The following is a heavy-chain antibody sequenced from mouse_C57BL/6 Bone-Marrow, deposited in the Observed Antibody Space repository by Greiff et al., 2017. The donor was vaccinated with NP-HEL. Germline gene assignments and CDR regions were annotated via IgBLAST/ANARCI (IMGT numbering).Heavy chain of an antibody. CDR3: ARGDWYAMDY. J-gene: IGHJ4*01. CDR2: INPGSGGT. V-gene: IGHV1-54*01. D-gene: IGHD3-3*01. Sequence: QLKESGAELVRPGTSVKVSCKASGYAFTNYLIEWVKQRPGQGLEWIGVINPGSGGTNYNEKFKGKATLTADKSSSTAYMQPSSLTSEDSAVYFCARGDWYAMDYWGQGTSVTVSS. CDR1: GYAFTNYL.